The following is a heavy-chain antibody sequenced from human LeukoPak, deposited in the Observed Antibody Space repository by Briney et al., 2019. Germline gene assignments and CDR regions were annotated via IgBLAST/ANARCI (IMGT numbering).Heavy chain of an antibody. CDR2: ISSSSSYI. Sequence: GGSLRLSCAASGFIFSSYSMNWVRQAPGKGLEWVSSISSSSSYIYYADSVKGRFTISRDNAKNSLYLQMNGLRAEDTAVYYCARGSSGWSFDYWGQGTLVTVSS. D-gene: IGHD6-19*01. CDR1: GFIFSSYS. J-gene: IGHJ4*02. V-gene: IGHV3-21*01. CDR3: ARGSSGWSFDY.